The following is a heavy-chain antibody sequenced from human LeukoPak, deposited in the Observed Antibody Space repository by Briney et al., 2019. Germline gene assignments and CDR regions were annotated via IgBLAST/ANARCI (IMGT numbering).Heavy chain of an antibody. V-gene: IGHV4-59*12. D-gene: IGHD6-6*01. J-gene: IGHJ4*02. Sequence: PSETLSLTCTVSGGSISSYYWSWIRQPPGKGLEWIGYIYYSGSTNYNPSLKSRVTMSVDTSKNQFSLKLSSVTAADTAVYYCARMPTIAARREWYFDYWGQGTLVTVSS. CDR2: IYYSGST. CDR1: GGSISSYY. CDR3: ARMPTIAARREWYFDY.